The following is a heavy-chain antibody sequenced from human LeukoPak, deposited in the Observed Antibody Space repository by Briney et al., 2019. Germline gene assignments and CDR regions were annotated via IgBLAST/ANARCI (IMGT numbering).Heavy chain of an antibody. V-gene: IGHV1-8*01. CDR1: KYTFTTYD. J-gene: IGHJ5*02. Sequence: ASVKVSCKASKYTFTTYDINWVRQATGQGLEWMGWMNPNSGNSGSAQKFQGRVTMTRNTSISTAYMELSSLRSEDTAVYYCARGSYYNRTRYYADVGFDPWGQGTLVIVSS. CDR3: ARGSYYNRTRYYADVGFDP. D-gene: IGHD2-2*01. CDR2: MNPNSGNS.